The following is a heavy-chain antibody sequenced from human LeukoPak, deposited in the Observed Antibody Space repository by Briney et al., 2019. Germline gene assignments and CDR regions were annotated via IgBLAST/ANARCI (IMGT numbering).Heavy chain of an antibody. Sequence: SETLSLTCTVSGGSISSSSYYWSWIRQPPGKGLDWIGSIYYSGSTYYNPSLKSRVTISVDTSKNQFSLKLSSVTAADTAVYYCAIRGYSYGLDYWGQGTLVTVSS. CDR1: GGSISSSSYY. J-gene: IGHJ4*02. CDR3: AIRGYSYGLDY. V-gene: IGHV4-39*01. CDR2: IYYSGST. D-gene: IGHD5-18*01.